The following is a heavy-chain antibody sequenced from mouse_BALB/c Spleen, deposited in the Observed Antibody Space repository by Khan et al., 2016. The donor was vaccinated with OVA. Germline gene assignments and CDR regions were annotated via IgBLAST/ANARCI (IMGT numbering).Heavy chain of an antibody. J-gene: IGHJ1*01. CDR3: TRSLITTWYFDV. CDR1: GFTFSSFG. D-gene: IGHD2-4*01. CDR2: VSFGSATI. V-gene: IGHV5-17*02. Sequence: EVELVESGGGLVQPGGSRKLSCAASGFTFSSFGMHWVRQAPEKGLEWVAYVSFGSATIYYADTVKGRFTIYRDNPKNILFLQMTSLRSEDTAIXDCTRSLITTWYFDVWGAGTTVTVSS.